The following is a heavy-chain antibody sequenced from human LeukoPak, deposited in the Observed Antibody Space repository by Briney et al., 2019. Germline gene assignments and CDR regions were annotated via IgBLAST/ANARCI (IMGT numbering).Heavy chain of an antibody. CDR1: GFTSSDYA. CDR2: IRNKAYGGTA. Sequence: GGSLRLSCTASGFTSSDYAMSWFRQAPRKGLEWVGFIRNKAYGGTAEYAASVKGRFTISRDDSKTIAYLQMNSLKTEDTAVYYCTREKRYFDWFQADYWGQGTLVTVSS. D-gene: IGHD3-9*01. J-gene: IGHJ4*02. CDR3: TREKRYFDWFQADY. V-gene: IGHV3-49*03.